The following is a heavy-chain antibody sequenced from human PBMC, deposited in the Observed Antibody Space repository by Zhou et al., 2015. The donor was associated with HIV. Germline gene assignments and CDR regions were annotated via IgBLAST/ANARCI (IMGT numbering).Heavy chain of an antibody. V-gene: IGHV3-73*01. CDR2: IRSKANSYAT. Sequence: EVQLVESGGGLVQPGGSLRLSCAASGFTFSGSAMHWVRQASGKGLEWVGRIRSKANSYATAYAASVKGRFTISRDDSKNTAYLQMNSLKTEDTAVYYCTRRRYYDFWSGYSDAFDIWGQGTMVTVSS. D-gene: IGHD3-3*01. CDR1: GFTFSGSA. J-gene: IGHJ3*02. CDR3: TRRRYYDFWSGYSDAFDI.